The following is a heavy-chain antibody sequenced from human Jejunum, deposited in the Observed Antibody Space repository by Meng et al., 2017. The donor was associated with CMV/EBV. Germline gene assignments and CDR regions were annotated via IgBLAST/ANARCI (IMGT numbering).Heavy chain of an antibody. D-gene: IGHD5-12*01. J-gene: IGHJ3*02. Sequence: RTYARNWVRQAPGKGLEWVSGLRASGTGTYYADSVKGRFTISRDNSKNTLYLQMNSLRAEDTAVYYCAKDRYSGYAPYDTFDIWGQGTMVTVSS. V-gene: IGHV3-23*01. CDR2: LRASGTGT. CDR1: RTYA. CDR3: AKDRYSGYAPYDTFDI.